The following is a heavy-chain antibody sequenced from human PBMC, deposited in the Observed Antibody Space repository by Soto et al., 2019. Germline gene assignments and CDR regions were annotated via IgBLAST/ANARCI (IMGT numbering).Heavy chain of an antibody. Sequence: SETLSHTCTVSGSSISSSSYYWGWIRQPPGKGLEWIGSIYYSGSTYYNPSLKSRVTISVDTSKNQFSLKLSSVTAADTAVYYCARLGALYYYYYYMDVWGKGTTVTVSS. D-gene: IGHD3-16*01. CDR2: IYYSGST. V-gene: IGHV4-39*01. CDR1: GSSISSSSYY. J-gene: IGHJ6*03. CDR3: ARLGALYYYYYYMDV.